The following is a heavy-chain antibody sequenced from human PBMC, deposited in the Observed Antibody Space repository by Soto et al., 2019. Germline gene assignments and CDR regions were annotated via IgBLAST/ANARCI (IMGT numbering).Heavy chain of an antibody. CDR3: ARDLAAVPRAFDY. Sequence: SKTLSLTCTVSGGSISSYFYIWVRQPPGKGLEWIGSVYYTGTTDYNPSLKSRATISVDTSKTQFSLNLRSVTAADTAVYYCARDLAAVPRAFDYWGRGTLVTVSS. CDR2: VYYTGTT. CDR1: GGSISSYF. V-gene: IGHV4-59*01. D-gene: IGHD6-13*01. J-gene: IGHJ4*02.